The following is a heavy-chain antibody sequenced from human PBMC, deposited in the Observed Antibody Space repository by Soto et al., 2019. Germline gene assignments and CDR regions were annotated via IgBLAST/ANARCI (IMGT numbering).Heavy chain of an antibody. Sequence: PGGSLRLSCAASGFTFSSYAMSWVRQAPGKGLEWVSAISGSGGSTYYADSVKGRFTISRDNSKNTLYLQMNSLRAEDTAIYYCAKDLAVRSSSNNDAFDIWGQGTMVTVS. CDR3: AKDLAVRSSSNNDAFDI. CDR1: GFTFSSYA. D-gene: IGHD6-6*01. V-gene: IGHV3-23*01. CDR2: ISGSGGST. J-gene: IGHJ3*02.